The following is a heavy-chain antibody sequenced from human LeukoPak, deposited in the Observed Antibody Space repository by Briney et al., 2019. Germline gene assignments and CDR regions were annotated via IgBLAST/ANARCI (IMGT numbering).Heavy chain of an antibody. Sequence: GASVKVSCKXSGYTFTSYDINWVRQATGQGLEWMGRMNPNSGNTGYSQKFQGRVTITRNTSISTAYMELSSLRSEDTAVYYCARGGNIVVVPAATYYMDVWGKGTTVTVSS. J-gene: IGHJ6*03. CDR1: GYTFTSYD. D-gene: IGHD2-2*01. CDR3: ARGGNIVVVPAATYYMDV. V-gene: IGHV1-8*03. CDR2: MNPNSGNT.